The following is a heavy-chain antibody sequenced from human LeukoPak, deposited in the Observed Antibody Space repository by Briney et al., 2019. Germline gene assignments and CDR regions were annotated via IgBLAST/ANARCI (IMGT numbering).Heavy chain of an antibody. CDR3: AGDSGAEYFQH. V-gene: IGHV1-2*02. CDR2: INPNSGGT. J-gene: IGHJ1*01. D-gene: IGHD6-19*01. Sequence: ASVKVSCKASGYTFTGYYMHWVRQAPGQGLEWMGWINPNSGGTNYAQTFQGRVTMTRDTSISTAYMELSGLRSDDTAMYYCAGDSGAEYFQHWGQGTLVTVSS. CDR1: GYTFTGYY.